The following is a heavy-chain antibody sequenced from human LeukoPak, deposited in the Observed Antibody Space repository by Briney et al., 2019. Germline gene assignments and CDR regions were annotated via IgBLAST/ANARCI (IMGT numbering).Heavy chain of an antibody. CDR3: VRDFRSADY. Sequence: GGSLRLSCAASGFIFSFYCMHWVRQAPGKGPMWVSRICPDGTGISYADSVKARFTTSRDNAKNTVYLQMSSLREEDTAVYYCVRDFRSADYWGQGTLVTVSS. J-gene: IGHJ4*02. CDR2: ICPDGTGI. V-gene: IGHV3-74*01. CDR1: GFIFSFYC.